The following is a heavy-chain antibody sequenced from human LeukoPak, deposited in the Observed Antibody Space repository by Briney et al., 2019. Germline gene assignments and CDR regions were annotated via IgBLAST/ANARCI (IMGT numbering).Heavy chain of an antibody. CDR1: GYTFTSYA. CDR3: ARSNILTGYPLDWYGMDV. D-gene: IGHD3-9*01. Sequence: ASVKVSCKASGYTFTSYAMNWVRQAPGQGLEWMGWINTNTGNPTYAQGFTGRFVFSLDTSVSTAYLQISSLKAEDTAMYYCARSNILTGYPLDWYGMDVWGQGTTVTVSS. CDR2: INTNTGNP. J-gene: IGHJ6*02. V-gene: IGHV7-4-1*02.